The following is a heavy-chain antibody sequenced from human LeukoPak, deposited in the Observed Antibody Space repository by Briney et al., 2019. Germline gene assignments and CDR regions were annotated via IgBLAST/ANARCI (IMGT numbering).Heavy chain of an antibody. D-gene: IGHD3-22*01. J-gene: IGHJ4*02. Sequence: TGGSLRLSCAASGFTFSNAWMSWVRQAPGKGMEWVGRIKSKTDGGTTDYAAPVKGRFTISSDDSKNTLYLQMNSVKTEDTAVYYCTKYYYDSSGYLYYFDSWGQGTLVTVSS. CDR3: TKYYYDSSGYLYYFDS. CDR2: IKSKTDGGTT. CDR1: GFTFSNAW. V-gene: IGHV3-15*01.